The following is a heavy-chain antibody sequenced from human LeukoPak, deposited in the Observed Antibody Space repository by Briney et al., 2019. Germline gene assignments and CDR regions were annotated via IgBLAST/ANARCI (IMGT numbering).Heavy chain of an antibody. CDR1: GFTFSSYE. CDR3: ARGYSSSWYGNWFDP. V-gene: IGHV3-48*03. D-gene: IGHD6-13*01. CDR2: ISSSGSTI. J-gene: IGHJ5*02. Sequence: GGSLRLSCAASGFTFSSYEMNWARQAPGKGLEWVSYISSSGSTIYYADSVKGRFTISRDNAKNSLYLQMNSLRAEDTAVYYCARGYSSSWYGNWFDPWGQGTLVTVSS.